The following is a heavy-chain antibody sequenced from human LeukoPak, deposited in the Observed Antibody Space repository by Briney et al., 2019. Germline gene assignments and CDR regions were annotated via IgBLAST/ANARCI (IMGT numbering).Heavy chain of an antibody. D-gene: IGHD2-2*01. Sequence: SVKVSCKASGGTFSSYAISWVRQAPGQGLEWMGGIIPIFGTANYAQKFQGRVTITADKSTSTAYMELSSLRSEDTAVYYCARGIVVVPAALYYYYMDVWGKGTTATVSS. CDR1: GGTFSSYA. CDR3: ARGIVVVPAALYYYYMDV. J-gene: IGHJ6*03. V-gene: IGHV1-69*06. CDR2: IIPIFGTA.